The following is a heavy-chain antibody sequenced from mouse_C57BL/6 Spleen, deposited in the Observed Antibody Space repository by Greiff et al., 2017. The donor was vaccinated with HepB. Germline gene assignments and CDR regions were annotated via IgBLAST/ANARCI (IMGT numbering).Heavy chain of an antibody. CDR3: ARSAGGYYVGNAMDY. CDR2: IDPSDSYT. V-gene: IGHV1-69*01. Sequence: QVQLQQSGAELVMPGASVKLSCKASGYTFTSYWMHWVKQRPGQGLEWIGEIDPSDSYTNYNQKFKGKSTLTVDKSSSTAYMQLSSLTSEDSAVYYCARSAGGYYVGNAMDYWGQGTSVTVSS. D-gene: IGHD2-3*01. CDR1: GYTFTSYW. J-gene: IGHJ4*01.